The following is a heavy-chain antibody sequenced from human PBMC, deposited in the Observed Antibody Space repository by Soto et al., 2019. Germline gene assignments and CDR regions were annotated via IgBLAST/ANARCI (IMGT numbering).Heavy chain of an antibody. CDR1: GFTVSSNY. CDR2: IYSGGST. J-gene: IGHJ5*02. CDR3: ARDRYCSGGSCYSHWFDP. Sequence: PGGSLRLSCAASGFTVSSNYMSWVRQAPGKGLEWVSVIYSGGSTYYADSVKGRFTISRDNSKNTLYLQMNSLRAEDTAVYYCARDRYCSGGSCYSHWFDPWGQGTLVTVSS. V-gene: IGHV3-66*01. D-gene: IGHD2-15*01.